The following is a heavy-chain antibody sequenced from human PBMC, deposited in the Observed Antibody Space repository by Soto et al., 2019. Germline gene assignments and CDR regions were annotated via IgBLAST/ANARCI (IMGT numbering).Heavy chain of an antibody. CDR3: ARHTPAISISDH. D-gene: IGHD2-15*01. CDR1: GGSISSSSYY. V-gene: IGHV4-39*01. Sequence: QLQLQESGPGLVKPSETLSLTCTVSGGSISSSSYYWGWIRQPPGKGLEWIGSIYYSGSTYYNPSLKSRVTISVDTSKNQCSLKLSSVTAAGTAVYYCARHTPAISISDHWGQGTLVTVSS. CDR2: IYYSGST. J-gene: IGHJ4*02.